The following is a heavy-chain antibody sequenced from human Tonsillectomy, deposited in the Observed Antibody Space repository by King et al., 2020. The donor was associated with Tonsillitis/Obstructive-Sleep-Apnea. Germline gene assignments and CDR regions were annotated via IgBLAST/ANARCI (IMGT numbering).Heavy chain of an antibody. CDR1: GYTFTSYD. CDR2: SRPNNGDT. J-gene: IGHJ1*01. Sequence: VQLVESGAEVKKPGASVKVSCKASGYTFTSYDITWVRQAPGQGLEWMGWSRPNNGDTNYAQKLQGRVTMTSDTSTSTAYMELRSLRSDDTAVYYCARDYYDSSGYYLGYFQHWGEGTLLTVSS. CDR3: ARDYYDSSGYYLGYFQH. D-gene: IGHD3-22*01. V-gene: IGHV1-18*01.